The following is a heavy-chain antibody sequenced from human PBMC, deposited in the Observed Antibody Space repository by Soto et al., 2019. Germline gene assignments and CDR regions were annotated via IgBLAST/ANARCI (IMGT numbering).Heavy chain of an antibody. D-gene: IGHD3-16*02. CDR1: GFTFSSYW. J-gene: IGHJ6*02. Sequence: EVQLVESGGGLVQPGGSLRLSCAASGFTFSSYWMHWVRQAPGKGLVWVSRINSDGSSTSYADSVKGRFTISRDNAKNTLYLQMNSMRAEDTAVYYCARDRQYDYVWGSYRPTYYYYGMDVWGQGTTVTVSS. V-gene: IGHV3-74*01. CDR3: ARDRQYDYVWGSYRPTYYYYGMDV. CDR2: INSDGSST.